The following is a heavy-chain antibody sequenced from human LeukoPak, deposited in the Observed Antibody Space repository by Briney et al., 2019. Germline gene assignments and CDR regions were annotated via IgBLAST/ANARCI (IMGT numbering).Heavy chain of an antibody. D-gene: IGHD2-8*01. Sequence: GGSLRLSCAASGFTFSSYSMNWVRQAPGKGLEWVSSISSSDSYIYYADSVKGRFTISRDNSKNTLYLQMNTLRAEDTALYYCAGGGRGNGVYGAFGIWGQGTIVTVSS. CDR3: AGGGRGNGVYGAFGI. CDR1: GFTFSSYS. J-gene: IGHJ3*02. V-gene: IGHV3-21*01. CDR2: ISSSDSYI.